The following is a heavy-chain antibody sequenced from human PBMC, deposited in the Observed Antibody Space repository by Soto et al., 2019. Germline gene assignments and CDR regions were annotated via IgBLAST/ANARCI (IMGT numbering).Heavy chain of an antibody. V-gene: IGHV3-23*01. CDR3: AAASSPDYYYYGMDV. CDR2: ISGSGGST. CDR1: GFTFSSYA. J-gene: IGHJ6*02. Sequence: GGSLRLSCAASGFTFSSYAMSWVRQAPGKGLEWVSAISGSGGSTYYADSVKGRFTISRDNSKNTLYLQMNSLRAEDTAVYYCAAASSPDYYYYGMDVWGQGTTVTVSS. D-gene: IGHD6-13*01.